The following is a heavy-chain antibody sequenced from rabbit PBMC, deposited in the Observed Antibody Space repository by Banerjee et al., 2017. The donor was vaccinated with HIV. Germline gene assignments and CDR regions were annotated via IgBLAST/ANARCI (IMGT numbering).Heavy chain of an antibody. V-gene: IGHV1S40*01. J-gene: IGHJ4*01. CDR2: IVVGTSGST. D-gene: IGHD4-1*01. CDR3: VRVVAGVYFNL. Sequence: QSLEESGGDLVKPGASLTLTCTASGFSFNNTYYMCWVRQAPGKGLEWIACIVVGTSGSTYYASWAKGRFTISKPSSTTVTLQLNSLTAADTATYFCVRVVAGVYFNLWGPGTLVTVS. CDR1: GFSFNNTYY.